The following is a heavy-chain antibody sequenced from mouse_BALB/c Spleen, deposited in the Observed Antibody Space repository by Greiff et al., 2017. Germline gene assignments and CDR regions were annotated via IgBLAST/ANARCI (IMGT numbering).Heavy chain of an antibody. CDR1: GYAFSSSW. D-gene: IGHD1-3*01. Sequence: QVQLKQSGPELVKPGASVKISCKASGYAFSSSWMNWVKQRPGQGLEWIGRIYPGDGDTNYNGKFKGKATLTADKSSSTAYMQLSSLTSVDSAVYFCARSGSAMDYWGQGTSVTVSS. CDR3: ARSGSAMDY. V-gene: IGHV1-82*01. CDR2: IYPGDGDT. J-gene: IGHJ4*01.